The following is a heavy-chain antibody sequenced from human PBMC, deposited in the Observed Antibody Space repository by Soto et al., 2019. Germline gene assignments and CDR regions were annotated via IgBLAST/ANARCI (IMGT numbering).Heavy chain of an antibody. J-gene: IGHJ4*02. V-gene: IGHV3-23*01. D-gene: IGHD6-19*01. CDR3: AKEGRGSSGWYYFDY. CDR1: GFTFSSYA. CDR2: ISGSGGST. Sequence: GGSLRLSCAASGFTFSSYAMSWVRQAPGKGLEWVSAISGSGGSTYYADSVKGRFTISRYNSNNTLYLQMNSLRAEDTAVYYRAKEGRGSSGWYYFDYWGQGTLVTVSS.